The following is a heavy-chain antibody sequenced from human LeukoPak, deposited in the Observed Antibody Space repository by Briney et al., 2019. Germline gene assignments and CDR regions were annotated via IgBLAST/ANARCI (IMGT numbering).Heavy chain of an antibody. CDR2: INPNSGGT. Sequence: WASVKVSCKASGYTFTDYYMHWVRQAPGQGLEWMGWINPNSGGTNYAQKFQGRVTMTRDTSISTAYMELSRLRSDDTAVYYCARDPIVGAVYYYYGMDVWGQGTTVTVSS. CDR3: ARDPIVGAVYYYYGMDV. V-gene: IGHV1-2*02. D-gene: IGHD1-26*01. CDR1: GYTFTDYY. J-gene: IGHJ6*02.